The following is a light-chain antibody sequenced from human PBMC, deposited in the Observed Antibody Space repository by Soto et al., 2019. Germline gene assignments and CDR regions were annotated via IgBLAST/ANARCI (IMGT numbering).Light chain of an antibody. CDR3: LQHNFYPHT. CDR1: RGIGNN. J-gene: IGKJ2*01. Sequence: DIQMTQSPSSLSASVGDRVTITCRASRGIGNNLGWYQQNPGVAPKRLIYATSTLESGVPSRFRGSGSGKEFTLTISSRQPKDFATYYCLQHNFYPHTFGQGTNLEIK. CDR2: ATS. V-gene: IGKV1-17*01.